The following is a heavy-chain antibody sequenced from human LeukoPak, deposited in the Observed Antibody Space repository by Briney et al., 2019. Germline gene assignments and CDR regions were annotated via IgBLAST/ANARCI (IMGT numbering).Heavy chain of an antibody. D-gene: IGHD2/OR15-2a*01. CDR1: GFTFRDYA. J-gene: IGHJ4*02. CDR2: ISGSGGST. Sequence: PGGSLRLSCAASGFTFRDYAMSWVRQPPRKGLEWVSAISGSGGSTYYADSVKGRFTISRDNSKNTLYLQMNSLRAEDTAVYYCAKDLSATSNWGQGTLVTVSS. V-gene: IGHV3-23*01. CDR3: AKDLSATSN.